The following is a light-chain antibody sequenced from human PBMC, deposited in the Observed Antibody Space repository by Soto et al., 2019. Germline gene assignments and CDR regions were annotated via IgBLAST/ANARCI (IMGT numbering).Light chain of an antibody. CDR2: GAS. CDR3: QQYGSSPRT. CDR1: QSVSSNY. Sequence: EIVLTQSPGTLSLYPGERATLSCRASQSVSSNYLAWYQQKPGQAPRLLIYGASSRATGIPDRFSGSGSGTDFTLTISRLEPEDFAVYYCQQYGSSPRTFGQGTKV. V-gene: IGKV3-20*01. J-gene: IGKJ1*01.